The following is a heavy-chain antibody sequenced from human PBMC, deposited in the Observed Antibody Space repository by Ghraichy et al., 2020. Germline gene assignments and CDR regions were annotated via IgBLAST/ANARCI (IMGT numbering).Heavy chain of an antibody. CDR3: AASWSTTSFGVVHLTNDY. J-gene: IGHJ4*02. CDR2: INHSGST. CDR1: GGSFSDYY. V-gene: IGHV4-34*01. D-gene: IGHD3-3*01. Sequence: SETLSLTCAVYGGSFSDYYWSWIRQPPGKGLEWIGQINHSGSTNYNPSLKSRVTISVDTSKNQFSLKLTSVTAADTAVYYCAASWSTTSFGVVHLTNDYWGQGTLVTVSS.